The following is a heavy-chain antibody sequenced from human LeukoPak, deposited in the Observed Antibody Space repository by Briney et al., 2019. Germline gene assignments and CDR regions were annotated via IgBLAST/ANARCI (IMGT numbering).Heavy chain of an antibody. V-gene: IGHV4-59*01. J-gene: IGHJ2*01. CDR1: GGSISSYY. CDR2: IFYSGST. CDR3: ARVYYSSSYDYWYFDL. D-gene: IGHD6-13*01. Sequence: IPSETLSLTCTVSGGSISSYYWSWIRQPPGKVLEWIGYIFYSGSTNYNPSLKSRVTISVDTSKNQFSLKLTSLTAADTAVYYCARVYYSSSYDYWYFDLWGRGTLVTVSS.